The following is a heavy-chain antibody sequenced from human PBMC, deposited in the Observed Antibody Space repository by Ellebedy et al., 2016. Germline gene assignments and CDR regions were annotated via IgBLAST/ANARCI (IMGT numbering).Heavy chain of an antibody. J-gene: IGHJ4*02. CDR1: GGSLNGYY. Sequence: SETLSLTXAVSGGSLNGYYWIWIRQPPNKGLEWIGQISHTGGPHYNPSLKSRLTISVDTSKEQSSLKLNSVTAADTAVYYCARGLIAVAGTWDYWGQGTLVTVSS. CDR2: ISHTGGP. V-gene: IGHV4-34*01. CDR3: ARGLIAVAGTWDY. D-gene: IGHD6-19*01.